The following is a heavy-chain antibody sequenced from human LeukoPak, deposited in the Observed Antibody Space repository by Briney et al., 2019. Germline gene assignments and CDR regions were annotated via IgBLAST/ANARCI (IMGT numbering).Heavy chain of an antibody. CDR2: IKQDGSEK. D-gene: IGHD4-17*01. J-gene: IGHJ4*02. Sequence: PGXXLXLSCAASGFTFSSYWMSWVRQAPGKGLEWVANIKQDGSEKYYVDSVKGRFTISRDNAKNSLYLQMNSLRAEDTAVYYCARDPDYGDYVNYFDYWGQGTLVTVSS. V-gene: IGHV3-7*01. CDR3: ARDPDYGDYVNYFDY. CDR1: GFTFSSYW.